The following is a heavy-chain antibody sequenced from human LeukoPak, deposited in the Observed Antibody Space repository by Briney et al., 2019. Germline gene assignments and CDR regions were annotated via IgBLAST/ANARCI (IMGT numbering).Heavy chain of an antibody. CDR2: INPSGSP. CDR1: GDSLSRYY. CDR3: ASVRHDPLEYYYCIDV. Sequence: PSETLSLTCAVYGDSLSRYYWTWIRQPPGKGLEWLGEINPSGSPDYNPSLKSRVTISVDTSKNQFSLRLTSVTAADTAVYYCASVRHDPLEYYYCIDVWGKGTTVTVSS. J-gene: IGHJ6*04. D-gene: IGHD2/OR15-2a*01. V-gene: IGHV4-34*01.